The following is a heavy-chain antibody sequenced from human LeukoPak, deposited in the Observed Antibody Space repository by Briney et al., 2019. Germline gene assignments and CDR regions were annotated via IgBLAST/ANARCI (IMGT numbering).Heavy chain of an antibody. J-gene: IGHJ4*02. V-gene: IGHV4-34*01. CDR3: ARLLQIGVADYYFDY. CDR1: GGSFSGYY. CDR2: INHSGST. D-gene: IGHD6-19*01. Sequence: SETLSLTCAVYGGSFSGYYWSWIRQPPGKGLEWIGEINHSGSTNYNPSLKSRVTISVDTSKNQFSLKLSSVTAADTAVYYCARLLQIGVADYYFDYWGQGTLVTVSS.